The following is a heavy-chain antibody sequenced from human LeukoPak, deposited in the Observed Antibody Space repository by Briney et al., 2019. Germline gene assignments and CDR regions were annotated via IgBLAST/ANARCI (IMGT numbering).Heavy chain of an antibody. J-gene: IGHJ5*02. CDR2: ISPSGGST. CDR3: ARDNSVRDEAWWSNP. D-gene: IGHD5-24*01. V-gene: IGHV1-46*01. Sequence: ASVKVSRKAFGYTFTSNYMHWVRQAPGQGPEWMGVISPSGGSTTYAQKFQGRVTLTRDMSTSTDYLELSSLRSEDTAVYYCARDNSVRDEAWWSNPWGQGTLVTVSS. CDR1: GYTFTSNY.